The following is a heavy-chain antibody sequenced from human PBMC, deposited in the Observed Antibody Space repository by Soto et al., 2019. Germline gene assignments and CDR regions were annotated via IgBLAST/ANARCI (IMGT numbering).Heavy chain of an antibody. D-gene: IGHD3-10*01. CDR2: ISYSRST. V-gene: IGHV4-31*03. CDR1: GGSISSGGYY. CDR3: ASGSGSYYSWFDP. Sequence: QVQLQESGPGLVKPSQTLSLTCTVSGGSISSGGYYWSWIRQHPGKGLEWIGYISYSRSTYYNPSLKSRVTLSVDTXKNQFSLKLSSVTAADTAVYYCASGSGSYYSWFDPWGQGTLVTVSS. J-gene: IGHJ5*02.